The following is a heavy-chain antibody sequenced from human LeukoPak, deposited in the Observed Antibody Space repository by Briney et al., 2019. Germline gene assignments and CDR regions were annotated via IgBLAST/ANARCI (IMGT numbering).Heavy chain of an antibody. Sequence: GASVKVSCKASGYTFTGYYMHWVRQAPGQGLGWMGWINPNSGGTNYAQKFQGWVTMTRDTSISTAYMELSRLRSDDTAVYYCARDQVDSSSGVYYFDYWGQGTLVTVSS. CDR2: INPNSGGT. V-gene: IGHV1-2*04. CDR3: ARDQVDSSSGVYYFDY. D-gene: IGHD6-6*01. CDR1: GYTFTGYY. J-gene: IGHJ4*02.